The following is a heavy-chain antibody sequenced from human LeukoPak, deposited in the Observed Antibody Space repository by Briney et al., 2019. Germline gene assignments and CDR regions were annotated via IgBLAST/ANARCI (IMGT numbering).Heavy chain of an antibody. CDR3: ASSPVLRYFDWLNLSGGWFDP. V-gene: IGHV4-59*01. D-gene: IGHD3-9*01. J-gene: IGHJ5*02. CDR2: IYYSGST. Sequence: SETLSLTCTVSGGSISSYYWSWIRQPPGKGLEWIGYIYYSGSTNYNPSLKSRVTISVDTSKNQFYLKLSSVTAADTAVYYCASSPVLRYFDWLNLSGGWFDPWGQGTLVTVSS. CDR1: GGSISSYY.